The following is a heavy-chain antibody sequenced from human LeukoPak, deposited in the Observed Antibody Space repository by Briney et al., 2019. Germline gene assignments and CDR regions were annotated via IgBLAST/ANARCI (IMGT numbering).Heavy chain of an antibody. CDR1: GGFISSGGYY. D-gene: IGHD1-7*01. Sequence: SQTLSLTCTVSGGFISSGGYYWSWIRQPPGKGLEWIGYIYHTGSTYYNPSLKSRVTISVDTSKNQFSLKLSSVTAADTAVYYCARDSPNWNYAEGAFDIWGQGTMVTVSS. CDR3: ARDSPNWNYAEGAFDI. CDR2: IYHTGST. V-gene: IGHV4-30-2*01. J-gene: IGHJ3*02.